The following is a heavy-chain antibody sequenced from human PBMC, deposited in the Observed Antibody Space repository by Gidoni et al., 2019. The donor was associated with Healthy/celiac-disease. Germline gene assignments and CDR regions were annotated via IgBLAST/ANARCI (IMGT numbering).Heavy chain of an antibody. D-gene: IGHD6-13*01. CDR3: ASGPYSSSWYYFDY. V-gene: IGHV4-59*08. CDR2: IYYSGST. J-gene: IGHJ4*02. CDR1: GGSISSYY. Sequence: QVQLQESGPGLVKPSETLSLTCTVSGGSISSYYWSWIRQPPGKGLECIGYIYYSGSTNYNPSLKSRVTISVDTSKNQFSLKLSSVTAADTAVYYCASGPYSSSWYYFDYWGQGTLVTVSS.